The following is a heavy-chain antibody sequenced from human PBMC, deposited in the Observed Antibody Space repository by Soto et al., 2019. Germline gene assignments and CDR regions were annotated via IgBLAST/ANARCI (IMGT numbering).Heavy chain of an antibody. J-gene: IGHJ4*02. CDR1: GFTFSSYG. CDR2: ISYDGSNK. V-gene: IGHV3-30*18. CDR3: AKDRSRLELSN. D-gene: IGHD1-7*01. Sequence: GGSLRLSCAASGFTFSSYGMHWVRQAPGKGLEWVAVISYDGSNKYYADPVKGRFTISRDNSKNTLYLQMNSLRAEDTAVYYCAKDRSRLELSNWGQGTLVTVSS.